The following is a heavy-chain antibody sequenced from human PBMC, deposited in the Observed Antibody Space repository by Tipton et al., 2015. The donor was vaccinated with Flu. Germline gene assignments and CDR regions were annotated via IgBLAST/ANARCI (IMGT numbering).Heavy chain of an antibody. CDR3: ARGPLLDL. Sequence: GLVKPSETLSLTCTVSGGSISSSTYYWGWIRQPPGKGLEWVGNIYYSGTTYYNPSLQSRVTISADTSKNQFSLKLSSATAADTAVYYCARGPLLDLWGRGTLVTVSS. J-gene: IGHJ2*01. CDR1: GGSISSSTYY. V-gene: IGHV4-39*07. D-gene: IGHD5/OR15-5a*01. CDR2: IYYSGTT.